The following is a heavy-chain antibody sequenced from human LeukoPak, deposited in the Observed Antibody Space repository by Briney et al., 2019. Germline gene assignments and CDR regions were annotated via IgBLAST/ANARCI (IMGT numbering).Heavy chain of an antibody. CDR2: ISYDGKNK. J-gene: IGHJ4*02. V-gene: IGHV3-30*03. Sequence: GGSLRLSCAASGFMFSDYAIHWVRQAPGKGLEWVTVISYDGKNKTYADSVKGRFTISRDNSKNTLYLQMNSLRAEDTAVYYCARVAGVMVQTYYFDYWGQGTLVTVSS. D-gene: IGHD3-16*01. CDR3: ARVAGVMVQTYYFDY. CDR1: GFMFSDYA.